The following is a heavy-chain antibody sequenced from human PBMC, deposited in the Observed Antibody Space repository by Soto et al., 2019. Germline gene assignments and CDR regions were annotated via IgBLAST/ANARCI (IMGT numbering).Heavy chain of an antibody. Sequence: QVQLVQSGTEVKKPGASVKVSCKASGGTFSRSGFHWVRQSPGQGLEWMGMIVPSVDTTNYAQKFQARVTISADQFTSTVYMELRSLRSEDTAVYYCARCPQPPDTADPYAVDVWGQGTRVIVSS. CDR1: GGTFSRSG. D-gene: IGHD5-18*01. V-gene: IGHV1-69*18. CDR3: ARCPQPPDTADPYAVDV. CDR2: IVPSVDTT. J-gene: IGHJ6*02.